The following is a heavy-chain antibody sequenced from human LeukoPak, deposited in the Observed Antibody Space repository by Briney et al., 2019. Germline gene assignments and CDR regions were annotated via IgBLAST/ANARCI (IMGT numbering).Heavy chain of an antibody. V-gene: IGHV3-30*18. J-gene: IGHJ6*04. Sequence: PGRSLRLSCAASGFTFSSYGMHWVRQAPGKGLEWVAVISYDGSNKYYADSVKGRFTISRDNSKNTLYLQMNSLRAEDTAVYYRAKDIVVVPASISPPFYYYYGMDVWGKGTTVTVSS. CDR1: GFTFSSYG. D-gene: IGHD2-2*01. CDR3: AKDIVVVPASISPPFYYYYGMDV. CDR2: ISYDGSNK.